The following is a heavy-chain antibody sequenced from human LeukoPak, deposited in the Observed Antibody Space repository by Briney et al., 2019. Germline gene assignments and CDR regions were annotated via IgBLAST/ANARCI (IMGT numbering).Heavy chain of an antibody. J-gene: IGHJ4*02. CDR2: IYTSGSA. CDR1: GGSISNYY. CDR3: ARVRPDDYGDPFDY. Sequence: PSETLSLTCTVSGGSISNYYWSWIRRPAGKGLEWIGRIYTSGSATYNPSLKSRVTMSLDTSKKQLSLKMSSVTAADTAIYYCARVRPDDYGDPFDYWGQGTLVTVSS. V-gene: IGHV4-4*07. D-gene: IGHD4-17*01.